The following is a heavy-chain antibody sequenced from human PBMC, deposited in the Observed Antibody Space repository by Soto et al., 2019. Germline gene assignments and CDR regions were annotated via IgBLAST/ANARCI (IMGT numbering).Heavy chain of an antibody. CDR3: AREWRVVVAATGMDV. V-gene: IGHV4-4*02. CDR2: IYHSGST. D-gene: IGHD2-15*01. J-gene: IGHJ6*02. CDR1: GGSISSSNW. Sequence: SETLSLTCAVSGGSISSSNWWSWVRQPPGKGLEWIGEIYHSGSTNYNPSLKSRVTISVDKSKNQFSLKLSSVTAADTAVYYCAREWRVVVAATGMDVWGQGTTVTVSS.